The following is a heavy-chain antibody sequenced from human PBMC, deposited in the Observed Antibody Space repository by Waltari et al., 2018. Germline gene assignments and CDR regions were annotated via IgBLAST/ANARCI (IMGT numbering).Heavy chain of an antibody. D-gene: IGHD2-15*01. Sequence: VQLVQSGTEVENPGASLRVSGKVSGHPPIALSIHWVRQAPGKGLEWMGGFDADDGASFDAQKFQGRLTRTEDTSTDTAYMELRSLTSEDTAVYYCAAGGGGSRLPRWGQGTLIIVS. V-gene: IGHV1-24*01. CDR1: GHPPIALS. J-gene: IGHJ4*02. CDR2: FDADDGAS. CDR3: AAGGGGSRLPR.